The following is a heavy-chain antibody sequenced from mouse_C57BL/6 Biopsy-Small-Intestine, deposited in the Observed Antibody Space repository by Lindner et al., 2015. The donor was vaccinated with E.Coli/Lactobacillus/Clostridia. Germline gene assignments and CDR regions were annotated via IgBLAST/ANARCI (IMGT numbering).Heavy chain of an antibody. Sequence: SVKVSCKASGYTFTGYYMHWVRQAPGQGLEWMGWINPNTGATNYAQKFQGWVTMTRDTSISTAYMELSKLKSDDTAVYYCARVGSIAVALDYWGLGTLVTVSS. J-gene: IGHJ4*01. CDR3: ARVGSIAVALDY. V-gene: IGHV1-53*01. D-gene: IGHD6-1*01. CDR2: INPNTGAT. CDR1: GYTFTGYY.